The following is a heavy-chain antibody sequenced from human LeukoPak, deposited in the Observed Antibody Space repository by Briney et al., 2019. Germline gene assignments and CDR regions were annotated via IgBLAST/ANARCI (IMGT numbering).Heavy chain of an antibody. CDR2: INTNTGNP. J-gene: IGHJ4*02. Sequence: ASVKVSCKASGYTFSAYDISWMRQAPGQGLEWMGGINTNTGNPTYAQDFTGRFVFSLDSSVTTAYLQIDSVQADDTAVYFGARDLAVPGTARGYWGQGTLVTVSS. D-gene: IGHD6-19*01. CDR3: ARDLAVPGTARGY. CDR1: GYTFSAYD. V-gene: IGHV7-4-1*01.